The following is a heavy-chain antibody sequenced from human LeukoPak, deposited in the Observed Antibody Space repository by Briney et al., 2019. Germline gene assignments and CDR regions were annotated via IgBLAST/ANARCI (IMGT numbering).Heavy chain of an antibody. CDR2: INPNSGGT. CDR1: GYTFTGYY. D-gene: IGHD6-13*01. CDR3: ARSLPGGYSSSYAVDY. Sequence: ASVKVSCKASGYTFTGYYMHWVRQAPGQGLEWMGWINPNSGGTNYAQKFQGRVTMTRDTSISTAYMELSRLRSDDTAVYYCARSLPGGYSSSYAVDYWGQGTLVIVSS. J-gene: IGHJ4*02. V-gene: IGHV1-2*02.